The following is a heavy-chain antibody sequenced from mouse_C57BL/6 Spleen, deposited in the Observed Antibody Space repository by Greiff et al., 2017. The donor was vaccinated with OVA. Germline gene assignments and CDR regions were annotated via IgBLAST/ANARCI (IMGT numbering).Heavy chain of an antibody. CDR2: IYPSDSET. CDR3: ASCSFWYFDV. V-gene: IGHV1-61*01. J-gene: IGHJ1*03. Sequence: QVQLQQPGAELVRPGSSVKLSCKASGYTFTSYWMDWVKQRPGQGLEWIGNIYPSDSETHYNQKFKDKATLTVDKSSSTAYMQLSSLTSEDSAVYYCASCSFWYFDVWGTGTTVTVSS. D-gene: IGHD1-1*01. CDR1: GYTFTSYW.